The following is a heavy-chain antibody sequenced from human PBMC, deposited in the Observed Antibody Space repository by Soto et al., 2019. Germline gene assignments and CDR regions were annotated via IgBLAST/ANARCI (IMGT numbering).Heavy chain of an antibody. J-gene: IGHJ6*02. CDR3: AAVEPPPGYYYGMDV. V-gene: IGHV1-58*01. CDR1: GFTFSRSA. Sequence: QVQLVQSGPEVKRPGTSVEVSCKASGFTFSRSAVQWVRQARGQRLEWIGWIVVDSGNTIYAQSFQQRVTITRDMSTSTAYMELSSLRSEDTAVYYCAAVEPPPGYYYGMDVWGQGTTVTVSS. CDR2: IVVDSGNT.